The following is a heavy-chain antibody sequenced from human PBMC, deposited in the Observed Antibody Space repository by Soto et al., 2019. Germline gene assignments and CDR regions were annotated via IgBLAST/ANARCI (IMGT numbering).Heavy chain of an antibody. CDR3: ARVIRGAYYNSPLDT. J-gene: IGHJ5*02. V-gene: IGHV1-2*02. D-gene: IGHD3-10*01. CDR1: GYTFTDYF. CDR2: INPYSGGA. Sequence: DSVKVSCKASGYTFTDYFMHWVRQAPGQGLEWMGWINPYSGGADYAQSFQGRVTMTRDTSISTVYMELSRLRFDDTAVYYCARVIRGAYYNSPLDTWGQGTVVTVSS.